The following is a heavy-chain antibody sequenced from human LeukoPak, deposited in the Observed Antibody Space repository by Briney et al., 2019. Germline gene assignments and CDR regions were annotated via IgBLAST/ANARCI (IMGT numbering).Heavy chain of an antibody. J-gene: IGHJ3*02. CDR3: ARRLYRANDAFDI. Sequence: IYCSGHSTYSTDSLKALFTVSTDNSKTTLYLQMNSLRAEDTAVYYCARRLYRANDAFDIWGQGTMVTVSS. V-gene: IGHV3-23*01. CDR2: IYCSGHST.